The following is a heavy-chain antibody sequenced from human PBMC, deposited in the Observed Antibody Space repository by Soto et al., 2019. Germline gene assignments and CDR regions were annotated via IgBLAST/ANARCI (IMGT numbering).Heavy chain of an antibody. V-gene: IGHV3-23*01. D-gene: IGHD1-1*01. CDR1: GSTFSSYG. CDR3: AREGDRYGTVCFDS. CDR2: IPVIGERR. J-gene: IGHJ4*02. Sequence: GGSLRLSCAASGSTFSSYGMSWVRQAPGKGLEWVAGIPVIGERRYYADSVKGRFTISRDNAKNTLYLQMNSLRVEDAAVYFCAREGDRYGTVCFDSWGQGTLVTVSS.